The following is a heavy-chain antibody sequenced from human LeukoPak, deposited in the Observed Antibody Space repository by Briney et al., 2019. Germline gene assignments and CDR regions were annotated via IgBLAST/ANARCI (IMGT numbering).Heavy chain of an antibody. CDR1: GGSISSGGYS. CDR3: ARWYYTGSGYYYDF. D-gene: IGHD3-22*01. CDR2: IYYSGST. Sequence: PSETLSLTCAVSGGSISSGGYSWSWIRQPPGKGLEWIGYIYYSGSTYYNPSLKSRVTISVDTSKNQFSLKLSSVTAADTAFYYCARWYYTGSGYYYDFWGQGTLVTVSS. J-gene: IGHJ4*02. V-gene: IGHV4-30-4*07.